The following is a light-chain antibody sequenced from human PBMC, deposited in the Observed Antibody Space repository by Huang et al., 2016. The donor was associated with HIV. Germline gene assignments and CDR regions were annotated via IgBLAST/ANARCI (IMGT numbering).Light chain of an antibody. Sequence: EIVLTPSPGTLSLSPGERATLSCRASQSVSSSYLAWYQQKPGQAPRLLIYGASSRATGIPDRFSGSGSGTDFTLTISRLEPEDFAVYYCQQYGSSRPTFGQGTKVEIK. CDR2: GAS. J-gene: IGKJ1*01. CDR3: QQYGSSRPT. V-gene: IGKV3-20*01. CDR1: QSVSSSY.